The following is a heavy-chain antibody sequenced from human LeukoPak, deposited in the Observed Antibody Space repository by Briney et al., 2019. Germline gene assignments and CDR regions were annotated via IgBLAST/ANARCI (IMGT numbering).Heavy chain of an antibody. Sequence: SAPLSLPCTVSGGSISSYYWSWIRQPAGKGLEWIGRIYTSGSTNYNPSLQSRVTMSVDTSKNQFSLQLSSVTAADTAVYYCAREGEYSSSSGAYYFDSWGQGTLVTVSS. V-gene: IGHV4-4*07. CDR1: GGSISSYY. J-gene: IGHJ4*02. CDR2: IYTSGST. D-gene: IGHD6-6*01. CDR3: AREGEYSSSSGAYYFDS.